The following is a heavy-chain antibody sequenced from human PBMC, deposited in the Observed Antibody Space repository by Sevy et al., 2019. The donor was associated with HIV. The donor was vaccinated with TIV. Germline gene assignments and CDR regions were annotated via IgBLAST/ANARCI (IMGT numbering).Heavy chain of an antibody. V-gene: IGHV3-7*03. CDR3: ARLRIYDFWSAYGMDV. D-gene: IGHD3-3*01. Sequence: GGSLRLSCAASGFTFSSYWMSWVRQAPGKGLEWVANIKQDGSEKYYVDSVKGRFTISRDNAKNSLYLQMNSLRAEDTAGYYGARLRIYDFWSAYGMDVWGQGTTVTVSS. J-gene: IGHJ6*02. CDR1: GFTFSSYW. CDR2: IKQDGSEK.